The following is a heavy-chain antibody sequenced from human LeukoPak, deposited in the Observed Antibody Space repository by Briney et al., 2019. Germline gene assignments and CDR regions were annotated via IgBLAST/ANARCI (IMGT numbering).Heavy chain of an antibody. J-gene: IGHJ4*02. V-gene: IGHV3-33*01. CDR1: GFTSSNNG. CDR3: GSSDASAYYQSIDY. Sequence: GTSLRLSCAASGFTSSNNGMHWVRQAPDKGLEWLALIWFDGSNKYYADPVKGRFTISRDNSKKTLYLQMNSLRAEDTAVYHCGSSDASAYYQSIDYWGQGTLVTVSS. D-gene: IGHD1-26*01. CDR2: IWFDGSNK.